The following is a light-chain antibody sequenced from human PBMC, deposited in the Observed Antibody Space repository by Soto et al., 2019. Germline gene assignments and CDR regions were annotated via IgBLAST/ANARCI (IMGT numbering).Light chain of an antibody. J-gene: IGLJ1*01. Sequence: QSVLTQPASVSGSPGQSITISCTGASSDVGGYNYISWYQHHPGKAPKLMIYDVSNRPSGVSNRFSGSKSGNTASLTISGLLAEDEAGYYCSSYTSSSTLYVFGTGTKVTVL. CDR1: SSDVGGYNY. V-gene: IGLV2-14*03. CDR2: DVS. CDR3: SSYTSSSTLYV.